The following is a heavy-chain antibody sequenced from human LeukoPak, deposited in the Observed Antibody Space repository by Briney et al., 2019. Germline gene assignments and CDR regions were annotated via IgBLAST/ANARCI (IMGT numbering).Heavy chain of an antibody. CDR1: GDSVSSNSAA. Sequence: SQTLSLTCAISGDSVSSNSAAWIWIRQSPSRGLEWLGRTYYLSQWYNDYAVSVKGRIIIIPDTSKNQFSLPLSSAPPEDTAVYYCARGPYAFWSAYYGGDYYYYMDVWGKGTTVTVSS. CDR3: ARGPYAFWSAYYGGDYYYYMDV. V-gene: IGHV6-1*01. J-gene: IGHJ6*03. CDR2: TYYLSQWYN. D-gene: IGHD3-3*01.